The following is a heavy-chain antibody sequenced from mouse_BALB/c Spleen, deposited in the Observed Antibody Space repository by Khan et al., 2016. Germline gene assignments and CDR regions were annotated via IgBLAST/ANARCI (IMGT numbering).Heavy chain of an antibody. V-gene: IGHV3-2*02. CDR3: AINWDEEDY. J-gene: IGHJ3*01. D-gene: IGHD4-1*02. CDR2: ISYSGST. CDR1: GYSITSDYA. Sequence: EVQLQESGPGLVKPSQSLSLTCTVTGYSITSDYAWNWIRQFPGNKLEWMGYISYSGSTSYNPSLKSRISITRDTSKNQFFLQLHSVTTEDTATYYCAINWDEEDYWGQGTLVTVSA.